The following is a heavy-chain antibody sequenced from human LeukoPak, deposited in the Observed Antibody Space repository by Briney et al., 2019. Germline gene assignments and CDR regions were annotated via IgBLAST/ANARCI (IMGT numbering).Heavy chain of an antibody. CDR1: GFTFSSYS. J-gene: IGHJ6*03. Sequence: GGSLRLSCAASGFTFSSYSMNWVRQAPGKGLEWVSSISSSSSYIYYADSVKGRFTISRDNAKNSLYLQMNSLRAEDTAVYYCARDRFVVPAAKPLYYMDVWGKGTTVTISS. V-gene: IGHV3-21*01. CDR2: ISSSSSYI. CDR3: ARDRFVVPAAKPLYYMDV. D-gene: IGHD2-2*01.